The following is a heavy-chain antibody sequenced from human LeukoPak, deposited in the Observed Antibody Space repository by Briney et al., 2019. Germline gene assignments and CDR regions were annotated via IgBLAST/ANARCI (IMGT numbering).Heavy chain of an antibody. V-gene: IGHV3-43*01. CDR2: ISWDGGST. J-gene: IGHJ4*02. Sequence: GGSLRLSCAASGFTFDDYTMHWVRQAPGKGLEWVSLISWDGGSTYYADSVKGRFTISRDNSKNSLYLQMNSLRTEDTALYYCAKDYYGSGSYYEDWGQGTLVTVSS. CDR3: AKDYYGSGSYYED. CDR1: GFTFDDYT. D-gene: IGHD3-10*01.